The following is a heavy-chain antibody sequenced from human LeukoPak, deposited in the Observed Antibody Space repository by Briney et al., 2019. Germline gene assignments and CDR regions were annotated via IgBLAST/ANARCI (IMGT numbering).Heavy chain of an antibody. CDR3: ATEDAFDI. Sequence: PSETLSLTCTVSGGSISSSSYYWGWIRQPPGTGLEWIGSIYYSGSAYYNPSLKSRVTISVDTSKNQFSLKLSSVTAADTAVYYCATEDAFDIWGQGTMVTVSS. J-gene: IGHJ3*02. CDR2: IYYSGSA. CDR1: GGSISSSSYY. V-gene: IGHV4-39*02.